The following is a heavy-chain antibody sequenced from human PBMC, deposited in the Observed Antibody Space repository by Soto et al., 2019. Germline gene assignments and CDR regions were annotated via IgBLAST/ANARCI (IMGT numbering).Heavy chain of an antibody. Sequence: EVILLESGGGLVQPGGSLRLSCAASGFTFSSYVMSWVRQAPGKGLEWVAGISGTGGVTYYADSVKGRLTISRDNSKNTVYLQINRLGAEDTAVLFCVKDRGLEIRYNWFDPWGQGTLVTGSS. J-gene: IGHJ5*02. CDR1: GFTFSSYV. V-gene: IGHV3-23*01. D-gene: IGHD1-7*01. CDR2: ISGTGGVT. CDR3: VKDRGLEIRYNWFDP.